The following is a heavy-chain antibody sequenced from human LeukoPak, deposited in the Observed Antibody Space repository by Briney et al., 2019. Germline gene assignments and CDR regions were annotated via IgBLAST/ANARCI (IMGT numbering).Heavy chain of an antibody. CDR1: GFTFSGSS. V-gene: IGHV3-73*01. J-gene: IGHJ1*01. D-gene: IGHD4-17*01. CDR2: IRSKANSYAT. CDR3: TCDYGQN. Sequence: GSLRLSCAASGFTFSGSSMYWVRQASGKGLKWVGRIRSKANSYATAYGASAKGRFTISRDDSKNTAYLQMNSLKTEDTAVYYCTCDYGQNWGQGTLVTVSS.